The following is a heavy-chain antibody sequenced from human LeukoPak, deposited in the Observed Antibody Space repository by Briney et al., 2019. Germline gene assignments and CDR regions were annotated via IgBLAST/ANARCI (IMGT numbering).Heavy chain of an antibody. D-gene: IGHD2-21*02. Sequence: PGGSLRLSRAASGFTFSSYGMHWVRQAPGKGLEWVAFIRYDGSNKYYADSVKGRFTISRDNSKNTLYLQMNSLRAEDTAVYYCAKDSSGVVTAAGYFDPWGQGTLVTVSS. CDR3: AKDSSGVVTAAGYFDP. CDR2: IRYDGSNK. J-gene: IGHJ5*02. CDR1: GFTFSSYG. V-gene: IGHV3-30*02.